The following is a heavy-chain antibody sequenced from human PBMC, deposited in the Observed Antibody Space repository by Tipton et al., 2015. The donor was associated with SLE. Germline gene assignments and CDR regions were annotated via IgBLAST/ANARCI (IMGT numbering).Heavy chain of an antibody. Sequence: LRLSCAVYGGSFSGYYWSWIRQPPGKGLEWIGEINHSGSTNYNPSLKSRVTISVDTSKNQFSLKLSSVTAADTAVYYCARASSSSAFDTWGQGTMVTVSS. CDR2: INHSGST. D-gene: IGHD6-6*01. J-gene: IGHJ3*02. V-gene: IGHV4-34*01. CDR1: GGSFSGYY. CDR3: ARASSSSAFDT.